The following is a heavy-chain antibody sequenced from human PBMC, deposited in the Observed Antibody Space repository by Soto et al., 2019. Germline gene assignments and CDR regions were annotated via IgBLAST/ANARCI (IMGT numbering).Heavy chain of an antibody. CDR1: GYTFTSYA. CDR3: ARFVAAEGAFDI. Sequence: ASVKVSCKASGYTFTSYAMHWVRQAPGQRLEWMGWINAGNGNTKYSQKFQGRVTITRDTSASTAYMELSSLRSEDTAVYYCARFVAAEGAFDIWGQGTMVTVSS. J-gene: IGHJ3*02. D-gene: IGHD6-13*01. V-gene: IGHV1-3*01. CDR2: INAGNGNT.